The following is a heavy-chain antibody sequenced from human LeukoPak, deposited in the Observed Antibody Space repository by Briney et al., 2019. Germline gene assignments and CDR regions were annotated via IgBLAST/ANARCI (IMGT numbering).Heavy chain of an antibody. CDR1: GFTFSSYS. CDR3: ARSQRDYYYEFDY. Sequence: PGGSLRLSCAASGFTFSSYSMNWIRQPPGKGLEWIGYIYYSGSTSYNPSLKSRVTISVDTSKNQFSLKLSSVTAADTAVYYCARSQRDYYYEFDYWGQGTLVTVSS. D-gene: IGHD3-22*01. CDR2: IYYSGST. J-gene: IGHJ4*02. V-gene: IGHV4-59*01.